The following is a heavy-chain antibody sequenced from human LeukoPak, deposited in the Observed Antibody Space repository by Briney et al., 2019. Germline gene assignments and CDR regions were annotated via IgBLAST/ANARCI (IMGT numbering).Heavy chain of an antibody. CDR2: INPNSGGT. Sequence: GASVKVSCKASGYTFTGYYMHWVRQAPGQGLEWMGWINPNSGGTNYAQKFQGRVTMTRDTSISTAYMELSRLRSDDTAVYYCARTPELTIFGVVTYNWFDPWGQGTLVTVSS. J-gene: IGHJ5*02. D-gene: IGHD3-3*01. V-gene: IGHV1-2*02. CDR3: ARTPELTIFGVVTYNWFDP. CDR1: GYTFTGYY.